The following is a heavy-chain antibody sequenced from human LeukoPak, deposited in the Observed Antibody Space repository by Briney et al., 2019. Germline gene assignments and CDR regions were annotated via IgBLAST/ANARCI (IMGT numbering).Heavy chain of an antibody. V-gene: IGHV4-4*07. CDR2: IYTSGST. J-gene: IGHJ3*02. CDR1: GGSISIYY. CDR3: ARSPYYYDSSGHPGAFDI. Sequence: PSETLSLTCTVSGGSISIYYWIWIRQPAGGGLEWIGRIYTSGSTNYNPSLKSRVTMSVETSQNTFSLKLSSVTAADTAVYYCARSPYYYDSSGHPGAFDIWGQGTMVTVSS. D-gene: IGHD3-22*01.